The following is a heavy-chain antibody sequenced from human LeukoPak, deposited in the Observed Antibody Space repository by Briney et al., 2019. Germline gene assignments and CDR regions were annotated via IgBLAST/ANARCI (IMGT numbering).Heavy chain of an antibody. D-gene: IGHD3/OR15-3a*01. Sequence: SETLSLTCTVSGVTISSSNSYWGWIRQPPGKGLEWIGSIYYSGNTYYNASLKSQVSISIDTSKNQFSLRLTSVTAADTAVYYCARQTGSGLFILPGGQGTLVTVSS. CDR1: GVTISSSNSY. CDR2: IYYSGNT. J-gene: IGHJ4*02. CDR3: ARQTGSGLFILP. V-gene: IGHV4-39*01.